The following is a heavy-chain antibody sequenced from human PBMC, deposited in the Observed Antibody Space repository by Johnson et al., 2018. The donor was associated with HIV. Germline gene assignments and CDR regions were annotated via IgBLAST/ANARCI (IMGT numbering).Heavy chain of an antibody. J-gene: IGHJ3*01. CDR3: AKSGLFVLVVYAPDVFDF. CDR2: IRYDGSNK. CDR1: GFTFSSYA. V-gene: IGHV3-30*02. D-gene: IGHD2-8*02. Sequence: QVQLVESGGGVVQPGGSLRLSCAASGFTFSSYAMHWVRQAPGKGLEWVAFIRYDGSNKYYADSVKGRFTISRDDSKNTLYLQMNSLRVEDTALYYCAKSGLFVLVVYAPDVFDFWGQGTMVTVSS.